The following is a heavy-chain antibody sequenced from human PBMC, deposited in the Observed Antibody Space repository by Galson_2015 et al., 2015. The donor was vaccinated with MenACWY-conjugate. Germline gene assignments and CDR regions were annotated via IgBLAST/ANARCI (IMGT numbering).Heavy chain of an antibody. CDR2: IRGKGKSYAT. CDR1: GFAFSGSV. J-gene: IGHJ6*01. CDR3: IRHGSREDSSAFDRDLYYGLDV. D-gene: IGHD1-26*01. Sequence: SLRLSCAASGFAFSGSVLHWVRQASGKGLEWVGRIRGKGKSYATEYAASVKGRFIISRDDSRNTAYLQMNSLKTEDTAVYYCIRHGSREDSSAFDRDLYYGLDVGGPGTTVTVS. V-gene: IGHV3-73*01.